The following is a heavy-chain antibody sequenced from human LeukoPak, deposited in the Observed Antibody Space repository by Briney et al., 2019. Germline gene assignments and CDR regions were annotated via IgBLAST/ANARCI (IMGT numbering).Heavy chain of an antibody. CDR2: ISGSGGST. CDR3: AKGGYSSSWYCLDY. Sequence: GGSLRLSCGASGFTFRSYAMSWVRQAPGKGLEWVSAISGSGGSTYYADSVKGRFTMSRDNSKNTLYLQMNSLRAEDTAVYCCAKGGYSSSWYCLDYWGQGTLVTVSS. D-gene: IGHD6-13*01. J-gene: IGHJ4*02. CDR1: GFTFRSYA. V-gene: IGHV3-23*01.